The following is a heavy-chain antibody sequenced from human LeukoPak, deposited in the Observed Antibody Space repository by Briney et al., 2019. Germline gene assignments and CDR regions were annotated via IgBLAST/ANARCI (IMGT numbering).Heavy chain of an antibody. Sequence: PGGSLRLSCAASGFTFDDYGMSWVRQAPGKGLEWVSGINWNGGSTGYADSVKGRFTISRDNAKNSLYLQVSSLRAEDTAWYYCAGATPRTPGHFDYWGQGTLVTVSS. V-gene: IGHV3-20*04. CDR2: INWNGGST. CDR3: AGATPRTPGHFDY. J-gene: IGHJ4*02. CDR1: GFTFDDYG. D-gene: IGHD4-23*01.